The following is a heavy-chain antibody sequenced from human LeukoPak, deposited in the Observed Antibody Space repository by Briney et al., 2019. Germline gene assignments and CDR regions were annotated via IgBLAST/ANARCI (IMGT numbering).Heavy chain of an antibody. D-gene: IGHD3-22*01. V-gene: IGHV4-38-2*02. CDR1: GSSISSHHY. CDR2: MYHSGST. CDR3: ARDVVVITADAFDI. J-gene: IGHJ3*02. Sequence: SETLSLTCTVSGSSISSHHYWGWIRQPPGKGLEWIGTMYHSGSTYYNPSLKSRVTISVDTSKNQFSLKLSSVTAADTAVYYCARDVVVITADAFDIWGQGTMVTVSS.